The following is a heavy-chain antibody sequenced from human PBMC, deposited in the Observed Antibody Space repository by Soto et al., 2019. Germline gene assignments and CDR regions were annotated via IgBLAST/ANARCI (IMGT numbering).Heavy chain of an antibody. Sequence: SETLSLTCTVSGGSISSGGYYWSWIRQHPGKGLEWIGYIYYSGTTYYNPSLKSRVTISVDTSKNQFSLKLSSVSAADTALYYCARCSLVVVPSPGFDPWGRGTLVTVSS. CDR3: ARCSLVVVPSPGFDP. CDR2: IYYSGTT. J-gene: IGHJ5*02. V-gene: IGHV4-31*03. D-gene: IGHD2-2*01. CDR1: GGSISSGGYY.